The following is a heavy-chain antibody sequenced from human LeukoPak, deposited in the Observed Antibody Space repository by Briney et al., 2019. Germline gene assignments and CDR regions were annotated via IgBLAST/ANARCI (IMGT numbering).Heavy chain of an antibody. CDR2: IYSGGST. V-gene: IGHV3-53*01. J-gene: IGHJ4*02. D-gene: IGHD3-22*01. CDR3: ARGGYDSSGYSDYYFDY. CDR1: GFTVSSNY. Sequence: PGGSLRLSCAASGFTVSSNYMSWVRQAPGKGLEWVSVIYSGGSTYYADSVKGRFTISRDNSKNTLYLQMNSLRAEDTAVYYCARGGYDSSGYSDYYFDYWGQGTLVTVSS.